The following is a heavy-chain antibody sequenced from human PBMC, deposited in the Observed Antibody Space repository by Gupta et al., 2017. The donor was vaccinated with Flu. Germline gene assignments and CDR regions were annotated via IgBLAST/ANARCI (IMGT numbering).Heavy chain of an antibody. D-gene: IGHD2-2*01. Sequence: QMQLVEFGGGVVQFGTSLRLSFSASGFPLRSYGMHWVRQAPGKGLEWVADIASDGSHKDYADSVRGRFTISRDNSKNTLSLEMDSLRVEDTAVDYCAKDGPWTASCPYYCYYMDVWGKGTTVTVSS. CDR2: IASDGSHK. CDR3: AKDGPWTASCPYYCYYMDV. J-gene: IGHJ6*03. CDR1: GFPLRSYG. V-gene: IGHV3-30*18.